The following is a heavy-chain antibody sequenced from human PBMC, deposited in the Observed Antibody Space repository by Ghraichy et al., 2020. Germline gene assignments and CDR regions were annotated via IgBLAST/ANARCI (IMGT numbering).Heavy chain of an antibody. Sequence: GGSLRLSCAASGFTFSTYGMQWVRQAPGKGLEWVALIWYDGSNKYYGDSVKGRFTISRDNSKNTLYLQMDTLIDEDTAVYYCARDNGYSNGYGFDIWGQGTVVIVS. D-gene: IGHD6-19*01. J-gene: IGHJ3*02. CDR2: IWYDGSNK. CDR1: GFTFSTYG. V-gene: IGHV3-33*01. CDR3: ARDNGYSNGYGFDI.